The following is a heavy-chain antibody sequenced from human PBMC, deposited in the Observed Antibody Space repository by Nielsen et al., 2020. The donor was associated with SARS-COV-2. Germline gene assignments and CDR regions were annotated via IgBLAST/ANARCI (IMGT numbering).Heavy chain of an antibody. Sequence: GESLKISCRGSGYSFTSYWIGWVRQMPGKGLEWMGIIYPGYSDTRYSPSFQGQVTISADKSISTAYLQWSSLKASDTAMYYCARQPKYSSSSRVPFDYWGQGTLVTVSS. CDR3: ARQPKYSSSSRVPFDY. J-gene: IGHJ4*02. CDR2: IYPGYSDT. CDR1: GYSFTSYW. D-gene: IGHD6-6*01. V-gene: IGHV5-51*01.